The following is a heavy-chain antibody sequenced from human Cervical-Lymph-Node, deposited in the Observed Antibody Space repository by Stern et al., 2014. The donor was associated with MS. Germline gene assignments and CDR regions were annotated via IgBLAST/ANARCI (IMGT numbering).Heavy chain of an antibody. V-gene: IGHV4-31*03. J-gene: IGHJ6*02. D-gene: IGHD1-1*01. CDR2: ILHSGGT. CDR3: ARERISGISSGMDV. Sequence: QLQLQESGPGLVKPSQTLSLTCYVSGGSISSVGNYWTWLRQQPAKGLEWIGYILHSGGTYYNTSVNSRVSMSVDTSKNQFSLRLRSVTAADTAVYYCARERISGISSGMDVWGQGTTVTVSS. CDR1: GGSISSVGNY.